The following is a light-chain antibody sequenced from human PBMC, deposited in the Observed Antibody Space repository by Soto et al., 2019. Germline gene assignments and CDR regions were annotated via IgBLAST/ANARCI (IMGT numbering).Light chain of an antibody. CDR3: QQPET. Sequence: EIVLTQSPGTLSLSPGERATLSCRASQSVSSSYLAWYQQKPGQSPRLLIYSASRRATGIPDRFSGSGSATDFTLTISRLEHEDFAVYYCQQPETFGQGTQVDIK. CDR1: QSVSSSY. V-gene: IGKV3-20*01. J-gene: IGKJ1*01. CDR2: SAS.